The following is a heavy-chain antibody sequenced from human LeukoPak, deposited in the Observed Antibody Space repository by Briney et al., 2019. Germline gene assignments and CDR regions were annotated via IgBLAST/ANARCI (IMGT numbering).Heavy chain of an antibody. V-gene: IGHV5-51*01. J-gene: IGHJ4*02. Sequence: GESLKISCKGSGYIFSSLWIGWVRQMPGKGLEWVGSIYPGDSDTTYSPSFQGHVTISADKSISTAYLQWSSLKASDTAMYYCARHMGYCTNGVCYTAYYFDYWGQGTLVTVSS. D-gene: IGHD2-8*01. CDR1: GYIFSSLW. CDR2: IYPGDSDT. CDR3: ARHMGYCTNGVCYTAYYFDY.